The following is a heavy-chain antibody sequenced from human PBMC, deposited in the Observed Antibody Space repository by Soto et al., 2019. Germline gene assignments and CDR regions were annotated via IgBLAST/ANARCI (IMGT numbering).Heavy chain of an antibody. V-gene: IGHV1-18*04. J-gene: IGHJ6*02. D-gene: IGHD2-2*01. Sequence: ASVKVSCKASGYTFTSYGISWVRQAPGQGLEWMGWISAYNGNTNNGQKLQGRVTMTTDTSTSTAYMELRSLRSDDTAVYYCARGGYCSSTSCPRARYYYYGMDVWGQGTTVTVSS. CDR1: GYTFTSYG. CDR3: ARGGYCSSTSCPRARYYYYGMDV. CDR2: ISAYNGNT.